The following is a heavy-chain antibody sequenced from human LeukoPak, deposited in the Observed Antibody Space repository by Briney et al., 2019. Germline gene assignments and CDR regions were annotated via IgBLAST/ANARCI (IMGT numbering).Heavy chain of an antibody. J-gene: IGHJ4*02. Sequence: PGGSLRLSCAASGFTFSSYAMHWVRQAPGKGLERVAVISYDGSNKYYADSVKGRFTISRDNTKNTLYLQVNSLRAGDTAVYYWGEVIVVVPAAGGGDYGGQGTLVTVS. CDR2: ISYDGSNK. V-gene: IGHV3-30*04. CDR1: GFTFSSYA. D-gene: IGHD2-2*01. CDR3: GEVIVVVPAAGGGDY.